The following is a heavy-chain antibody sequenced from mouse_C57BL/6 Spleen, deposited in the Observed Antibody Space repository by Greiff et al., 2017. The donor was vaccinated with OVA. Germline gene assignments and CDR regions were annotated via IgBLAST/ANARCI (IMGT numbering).Heavy chain of an antibody. CDR3: ARHESYGNYFDY. CDR1: GFTFSSYG. V-gene: IGHV5-6*01. CDR2: ISSGGSYT. J-gene: IGHJ2*01. Sequence: EVMLVESGGDLVKPGGSLKLSCAASGFTFSSYGMSWVRQTPDKRLEWVATISSGGSYTYYPDSVKGRFTISRDNAKNTLYLQMSSLKSEDTAMDYCARHESYGNYFDYWGQGTTLTVSS. D-gene: IGHD2-1*01.